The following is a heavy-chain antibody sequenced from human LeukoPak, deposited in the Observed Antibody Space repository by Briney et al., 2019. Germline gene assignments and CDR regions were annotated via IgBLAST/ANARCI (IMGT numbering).Heavy chain of an antibody. CDR1: GFTTSNYW. D-gene: IGHD6-13*01. Sequence: GGSLRLTCVASGFTTSNYWMSWVRQSPGKGLEWVANIKQDGSEKYYVDSVKGRFTISRDNAGNSLYPQMSSLRAEDTAVYYCARGIAGSHRGGYFQEWGQGTLATVSS. CDR2: IKQDGSEK. J-gene: IGHJ1*01. CDR3: ARGIAGSHRGGYFQE. V-gene: IGHV3-7*04.